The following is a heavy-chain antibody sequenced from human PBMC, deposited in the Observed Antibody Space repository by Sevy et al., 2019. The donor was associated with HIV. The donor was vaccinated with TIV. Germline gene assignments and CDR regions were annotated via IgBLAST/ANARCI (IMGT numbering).Heavy chain of an antibody. CDR3: ARVYYYDYSGPGY. J-gene: IGHJ4*02. CDR2: INPSGGST. Sequence: ASVKVSCKASGYSFTNYYIHWVRQAPGQGLEWMGVINPSGGSTSYAQKLQGRVTMTRDTYTSTVYMELSSLRSEDTAVYYCARVYYYDYSGPGYWGQGTLVTVSS. D-gene: IGHD3-22*01. V-gene: IGHV1-46*04. CDR1: GYSFTNYY.